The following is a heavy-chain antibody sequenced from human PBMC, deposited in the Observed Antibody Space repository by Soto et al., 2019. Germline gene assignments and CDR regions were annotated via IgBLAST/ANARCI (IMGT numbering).Heavy chain of an antibody. J-gene: IGHJ3*02. D-gene: IGHD3-9*01. CDR2: IIPILGIA. V-gene: IGHV1-69*02. Sequence: GASVKVSCKASGGTFSSYTISWVRQAPGQGLEWMGRIIPILGIANYAQKFQGRVTITADKSTSTAYMELSSLRSEDTAVYYCARGFLAPYYDILTGYSDAFDIWGQGTMVTVSS. CDR1: GGTFSSYT. CDR3: ARGFLAPYYDILTGYSDAFDI.